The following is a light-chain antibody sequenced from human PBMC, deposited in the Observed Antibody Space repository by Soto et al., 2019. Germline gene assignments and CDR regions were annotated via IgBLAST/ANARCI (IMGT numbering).Light chain of an antibody. CDR1: QSISTW. J-gene: IGKJ2*02. V-gene: IGKV1-5*01. CDR3: QQYRSYPCT. Sequence: DIHMTHSPCTLSSTLLYTFTITGRASQSISTWLAWYQQKPGKAPKLLVYDVSSLETGVPSRFSGSGSGTEFTLTISSLQPDDFATYHCQQYRSYPCTFGQGTQLEIK. CDR2: DVS.